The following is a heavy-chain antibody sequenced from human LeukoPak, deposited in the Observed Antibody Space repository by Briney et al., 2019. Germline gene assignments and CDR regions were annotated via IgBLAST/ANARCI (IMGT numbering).Heavy chain of an antibody. CDR2: IYYSGST. D-gene: IGHD4-17*01. Sequence: SETLSLTCTVSGGSISSYYWSWIRQPPGKGLKWIGYIYYSGSTNYNPSLKSRVTISVDTSKNQFSLKLSSVTAADTAVYYCARGTTVTTFYYYYYMDVWGKGTTVTISS. CDR3: ARGTTVTTFYYYYYMDV. J-gene: IGHJ6*03. V-gene: IGHV4-59*01. CDR1: GGSISSYY.